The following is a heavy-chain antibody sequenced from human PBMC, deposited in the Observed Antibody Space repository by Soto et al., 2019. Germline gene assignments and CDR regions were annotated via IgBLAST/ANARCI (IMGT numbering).Heavy chain of an antibody. Sequence: ASVKVSCKTSGYIFTAYSMHWVRQAPGQGLEWMGVVNPSGGRSHYAQSFEGRVTLTRDTSTSTFYMELSSLRSEDTAVYYCAREENCRGGTCYSEYFHHWGQGTLVTVS. CDR3: AREENCRGGTCYSEYFHH. J-gene: IGHJ1*01. CDR2: VNPSGGRS. D-gene: IGHD2-15*01. CDR1: GYIFTAYS. V-gene: IGHV1-46*01.